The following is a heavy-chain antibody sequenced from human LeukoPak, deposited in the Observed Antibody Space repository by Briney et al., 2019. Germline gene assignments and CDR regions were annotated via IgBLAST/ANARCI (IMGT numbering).Heavy chain of an antibody. CDR1: GYRFFSYW. D-gene: IGHD6-6*01. Sequence: GESLKISCKGSGYRFFSYWIGWVRQMPGKGLEWMGIIYPGDSDTRYSPSFQGQVTISADKSISTAYLQWSSLKASDTAMYYCARQSGSSSSRIIWFDPWGQGTLVTVSS. V-gene: IGHV5-51*01. CDR3: ARQSGSSSSRIIWFDP. CDR2: IYPGDSDT. J-gene: IGHJ5*02.